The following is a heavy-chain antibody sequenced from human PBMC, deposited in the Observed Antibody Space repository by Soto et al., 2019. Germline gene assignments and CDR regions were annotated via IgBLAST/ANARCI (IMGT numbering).Heavy chain of an antibody. V-gene: IGHV3-23*01. D-gene: IGHD5-12*01. J-gene: IGHJ4*02. CDR2: ISGSGGST. Sequence: EVQLLESGGGLVQPGGSLRLSCAASGFTFSSYAMSWVRQAPGKGLEWVSAISGSGGSTYYADSVKGRFTISRDNSKNTLYLQMDSLRAEDTAVYYYAKLRLRWLQLNYFDYWGQETLVTVSS. CDR3: AKLRLRWLQLNYFDY. CDR1: GFTFSSYA.